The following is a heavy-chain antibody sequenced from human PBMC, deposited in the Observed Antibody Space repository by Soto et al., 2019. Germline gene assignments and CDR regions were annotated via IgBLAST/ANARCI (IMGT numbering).Heavy chain of an antibody. J-gene: IGHJ4*02. Sequence: GGSLRLSCAASGFTFSSYAMSWVRQAPGKGLEWVSAISGSGGSTYYADSVKGRFTISRDNSKNTLYLQMNSLRAEDTAVYYCARDGYDSSGYYFDYWGQGTLVTVSS. CDR3: ARDGYDSSGYYFDY. D-gene: IGHD3-22*01. V-gene: IGHV3-23*01. CDR1: GFTFSSYA. CDR2: ISGSGGST.